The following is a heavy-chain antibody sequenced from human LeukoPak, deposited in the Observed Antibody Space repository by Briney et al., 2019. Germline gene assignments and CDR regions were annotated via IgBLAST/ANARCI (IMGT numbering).Heavy chain of an antibody. Sequence: GGSLRLSCAASGFTFSSSAMSWVRQAPGKGLEWISAISNNGGYTYYADSVQGRFTISRDNSKSTLCLQMNSLRAEDTAVYYCAKQLGYCSDGSCYFPYWGQGTLVTVSS. CDR3: AKQLGYCSDGSCYFPY. CDR1: GFTFSSSA. D-gene: IGHD2-15*01. V-gene: IGHV3-23*01. CDR2: ISNNGGYT. J-gene: IGHJ4*02.